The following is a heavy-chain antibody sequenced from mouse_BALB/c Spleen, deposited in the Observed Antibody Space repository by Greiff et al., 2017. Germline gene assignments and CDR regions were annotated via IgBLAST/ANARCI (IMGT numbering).Heavy chain of an antibody. Sequence: QVQLQQSGPGLVAPSQSLSITCTVSGFSLTSYGVHWVRQPPGKGLEWLGVIWAGGSTNYNSALMSRLSISKDNSKSQVFLKMNSLQTDDTAMYYCAKEGIYYGNYGFVFYAMDYWGQGTSVTVSS. D-gene: IGHD2-1*01. V-gene: IGHV2-9*02. CDR3: AKEGIYYGNYGFVFYAMDY. J-gene: IGHJ4*01. CDR1: GFSLTSYG. CDR2: IWAGGST.